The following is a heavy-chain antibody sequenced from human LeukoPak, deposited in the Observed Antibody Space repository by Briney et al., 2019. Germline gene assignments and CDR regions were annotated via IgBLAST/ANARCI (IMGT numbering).Heavy chain of an antibody. V-gene: IGHV4-34*01. D-gene: IGHD3-22*01. CDR2: INHSGST. J-gene: IGHJ6*02. Sequence: PSETLSLTCAVYGGSFSGYYWSWIRQPPGKGLEWIGEINHSGSTNYNPSLKSRVTISVDTSKSQFSLKLSSVTAADTAVYYCELVVTRYGMDVWGQGTTVTVSS. CDR1: GGSFSGYY. CDR3: ELVVTRYGMDV.